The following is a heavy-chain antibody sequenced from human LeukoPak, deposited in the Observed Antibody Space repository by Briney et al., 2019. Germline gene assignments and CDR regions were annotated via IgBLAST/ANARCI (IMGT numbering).Heavy chain of an antibody. D-gene: IGHD3-9*01. CDR3: ARVPRYDILTSARYYYYYYMDV. J-gene: IGHJ6*03. CDR2: IYYSGST. Sequence: PSETLSLTCTVSGGSISSYYWSWIRQPPGKGLEWIGYIYYSGSTNYNPSLKSRVTISVDTSKNQFSLKLSSVTAADTAVYYCARVPRYDILTSARYYYYYYMDVWGKGTTVTISS. V-gene: IGHV4-59*01. CDR1: GGSISSYY.